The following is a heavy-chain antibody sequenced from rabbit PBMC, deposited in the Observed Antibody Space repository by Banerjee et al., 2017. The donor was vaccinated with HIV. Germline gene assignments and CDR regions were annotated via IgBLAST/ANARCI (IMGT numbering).Heavy chain of an antibody. J-gene: IGHJ6*01. CDR2: INIVTGKS. V-gene: IGHV1S45*01. Sequence: QEQLVESGGGLVQPGGSLTLTCKASGVSLSDKDVMCWVRQAPGKGLEWIACINIVTGKSVYASWAKGRFIMSRTSSTTVTLQMTSLTAADTATYFCARDTGSSFSSYGMDLWGPGTLVTVS. CDR3: ARDTGSSFSSYGMDL. D-gene: IGHD8-1*01. CDR1: GVSLSDKDV.